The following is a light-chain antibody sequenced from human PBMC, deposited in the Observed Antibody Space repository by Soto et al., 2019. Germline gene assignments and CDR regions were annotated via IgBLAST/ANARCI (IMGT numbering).Light chain of an antibody. J-gene: IGLJ2*01. Sequence: QSVLTQPASVSGSPGQSITVSCTGASSDIGSYTLVSWYQQHPGKAPKLVIYEAYKRPSGVSNRFSGSKSGATASLTISGLQAEDEADYYCCSYAGYSTFVFGGGTKLTVL. CDR1: SSDIGSYTL. V-gene: IGLV2-23*01. CDR3: CSYAGYSTFV. CDR2: EAY.